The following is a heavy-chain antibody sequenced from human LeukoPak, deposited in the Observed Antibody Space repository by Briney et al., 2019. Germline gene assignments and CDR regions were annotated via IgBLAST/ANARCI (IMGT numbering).Heavy chain of an antibody. CDR3: AKPIEFGYSYSFDY. V-gene: IGHV3-23*01. Sequence: PGGSLRLSCAASGFTFSSYAMSWFRQAPGKGLEWVSAISGSGGSTYYADSVKGRFTISRDNSKNTLYLQMNSLRAEDTAVYYCAKPIEFGYSYSFDYWGQGTLVTVSS. CDR1: GFTFSSYA. D-gene: IGHD5-18*01. CDR2: ISGSGGST. J-gene: IGHJ4*02.